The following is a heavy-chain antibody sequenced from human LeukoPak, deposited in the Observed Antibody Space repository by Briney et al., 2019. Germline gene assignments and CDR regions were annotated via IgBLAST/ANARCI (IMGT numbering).Heavy chain of an antibody. CDR2: IYYSGST. CDR1: GGSISSSSYY. J-gene: IGHJ4*02. V-gene: IGHV4-39*07. D-gene: IGHD2-2*01. Sequence: NASETLSLTCTVSGGSISSSSYYWGWIRQPPGKGLEWIGSIYYSGSTYYNPSLKSRVTISVDTSKNQFSLKLSSVTAADTAVYYCARGSRYCSSTSCYWYDYWGQGTLVTVSS. CDR3: ARGSRYCSSTSCYWYDY.